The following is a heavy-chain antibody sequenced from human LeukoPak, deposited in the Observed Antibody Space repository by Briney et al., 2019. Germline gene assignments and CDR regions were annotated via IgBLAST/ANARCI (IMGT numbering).Heavy chain of an antibody. V-gene: IGHV3-11*01. CDR1: GFTFSDYY. Sequence: GGSLRLSCAASGFTFSDYYMNWIRQAPGKGLEWVSYISGGDYTIYYADSVKGRFTVSRDNAKNSLYLQMNSLRAEDTAVYYCAKGANYYDSSDYSPPFDYWGQGTLVTVSS. CDR3: AKGANYYDSSDYSPPFDY. J-gene: IGHJ4*02. D-gene: IGHD3-22*01. CDR2: ISGGDYTI.